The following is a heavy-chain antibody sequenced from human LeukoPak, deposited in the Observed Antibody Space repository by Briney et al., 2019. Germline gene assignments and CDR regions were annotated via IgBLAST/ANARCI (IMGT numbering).Heavy chain of an antibody. CDR1: GGSINSYY. CDR3: TSGGMVSGDY. V-gene: IGHV4-59*01. Sequence: SETLSLTCTVSGGSINSYYWSWIRQPPGKGLEWIGYIYYSGSTNYNPSLKSRVTISRDTSKNQFSLKLRSVTAADTAVYYCTSGGMVSGDYWGHGTLVSVSS. D-gene: IGHD2-8*01. J-gene: IGHJ4*01. CDR2: IYYSGST.